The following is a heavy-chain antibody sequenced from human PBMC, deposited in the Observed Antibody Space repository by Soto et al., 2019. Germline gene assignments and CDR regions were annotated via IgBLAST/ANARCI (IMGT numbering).Heavy chain of an antibody. V-gene: IGHV3-23*01. J-gene: IGHJ4*02. CDR1: GFTFSSYA. CDR3: ARDVQTEPGSAY. D-gene: IGHD1-26*01. Sequence: EVQLLESGGGLVQPGGSLRLSCAASGFTFSSYAMSWVRQAPGKGLEWVSAISGSGGSTYYADSVKGRFTISRDNSKNKLYLQKNSLRAEDTAVYYCARDVQTEPGSAYWGQGTLVTVS. CDR2: ISGSGGST.